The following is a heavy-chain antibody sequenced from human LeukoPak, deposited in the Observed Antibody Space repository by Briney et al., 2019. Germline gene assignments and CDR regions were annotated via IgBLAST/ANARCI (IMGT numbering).Heavy chain of an antibody. V-gene: IGHV4-34*01. J-gene: IGHJ4*02. CDR2: IHNSGTT. CDR3: ARRYYYNLGSFPFDF. D-gene: IGHD3-10*01. CDR1: GGPYSGYF. Sequence: SETLSLTCAVSGGPYSGYFWSWIRQSSGKGLEWIGEIHNSGTTNYNPSLNSRVTISEDTSKNQFYLNLSSVTAADTAVYYCARRYYYNLGSFPFDFWGQGTLVTVSS.